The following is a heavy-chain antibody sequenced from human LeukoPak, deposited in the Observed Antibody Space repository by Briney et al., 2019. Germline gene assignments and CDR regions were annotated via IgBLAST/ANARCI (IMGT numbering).Heavy chain of an antibody. Sequence: ASVKVSCKASGYTFTSYGISWVRQAPGQGLEWMGWISAYNGNTNYAQKLQGRVTMTTDTSTSTAYMGLRSLRSDDTAVYYCAMIAAAADYYYYMDVWGKGTTVTVSS. CDR3: AMIAAAADYYYYMDV. V-gene: IGHV1-18*01. CDR1: GYTFTSYG. D-gene: IGHD6-13*01. J-gene: IGHJ6*03. CDR2: ISAYNGNT.